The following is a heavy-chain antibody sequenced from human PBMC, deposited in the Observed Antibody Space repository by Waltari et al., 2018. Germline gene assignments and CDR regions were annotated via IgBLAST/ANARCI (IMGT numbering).Heavy chain of an antibody. CDR1: GDLSGYA. CDR3: ARGAAMPGTWVY. V-gene: IGHV1-69*12. J-gene: IGHJ4*02. Sequence: QVQLEQSGAEVKKPGSSVKVSCKVSGDLSGYAITWVRQAPGQGLEWMGGILPLFGTEDYAQRFKGRMTITADESTNTAYMELTSLNSEDTALYFCARGAAMPGTWVYWGPGTLVTVSS. CDR2: ILPLFGTE. D-gene: IGHD2-2*01.